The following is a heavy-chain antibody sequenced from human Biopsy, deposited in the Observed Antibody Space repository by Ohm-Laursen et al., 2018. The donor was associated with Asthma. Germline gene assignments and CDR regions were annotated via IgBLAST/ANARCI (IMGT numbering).Heavy chain of an antibody. Sequence: SSVKVSCKVSGDSFSNYAISWVRQAPGQGLEWMGGLIPVLGTPDHAQMFEGRVTITADESTSTAYMELSSLSSEDTTVYYCARGYSGSDRIVYYYSGLEVWGQGTTVTVSS. CDR2: LIPVLGTP. CDR1: GDSFSNYA. V-gene: IGHV1-69*01. CDR3: ARGYSGSDRIVYYYSGLEV. D-gene: IGHD5-12*01. J-gene: IGHJ6*02.